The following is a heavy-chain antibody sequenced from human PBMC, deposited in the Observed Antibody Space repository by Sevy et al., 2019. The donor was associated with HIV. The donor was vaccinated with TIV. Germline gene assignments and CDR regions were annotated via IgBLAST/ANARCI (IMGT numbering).Heavy chain of an antibody. CDR2: ISYDGSNK. CDR3: ARAPQLWPLCYFDY. J-gene: IGHJ4*02. Sequence: GGPLRLSCAASGFTFSSYAMHWVRQAPGKGLEWVAVISYDGSNKYYADSVKGRFTISRDNSKNTLYLQMNSLRAEDTAVYYCARAPQLWPLCYFDYWGQGTLVTVSS. D-gene: IGHD5-18*01. V-gene: IGHV3-30-3*01. CDR1: GFTFSSYA.